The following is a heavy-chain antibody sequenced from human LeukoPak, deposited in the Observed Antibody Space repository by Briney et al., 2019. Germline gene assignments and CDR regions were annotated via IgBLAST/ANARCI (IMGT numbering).Heavy chain of an antibody. Sequence: GGSLRLSCEASAFTFSSYWMSWVRQAPGKGLEWVANMKEDGGEINYVDSVKGRFTISRDNAKNSLFLQMNSLRVEDTAVYYCARDRGYSTFDYWGQGTVVTVSS. CDR2: MKEDGGEI. CDR1: AFTFSSYW. CDR3: ARDRGYSTFDY. V-gene: IGHV3-7*01. D-gene: IGHD4-23*01. J-gene: IGHJ4*02.